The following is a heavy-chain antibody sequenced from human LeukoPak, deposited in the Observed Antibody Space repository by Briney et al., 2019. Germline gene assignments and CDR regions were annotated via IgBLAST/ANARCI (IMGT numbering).Heavy chain of an antibody. J-gene: IGHJ4*02. Sequence: ASVKVSCKSSGGTFSSYAISWVRQAPGQGLEWMGWISAYNGNTNYAQKLQGRVTMTTDTSTSTAYMELRSLRSDDTAAYYCARERGRYQLLYFDYWGQGTLVTVSS. V-gene: IGHV1-18*01. CDR3: ARERGRYQLLYFDY. CDR2: ISAYNGNT. CDR1: GGTFSSYA. D-gene: IGHD2-2*02.